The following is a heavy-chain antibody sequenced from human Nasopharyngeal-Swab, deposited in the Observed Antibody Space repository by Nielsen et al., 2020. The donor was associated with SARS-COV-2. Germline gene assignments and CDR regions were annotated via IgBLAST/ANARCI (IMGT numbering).Heavy chain of an antibody. CDR2: ISSSGSTI. V-gene: IGHV3-11*04. CDR1: GFTFSDYY. D-gene: IGHD4-23*01. J-gene: IGHJ4*02. CDR3: ASLAVVTPVPADY. Sequence: GESLKISCAASGFTFSDYYMSWIRQAPGKGLEWVSYISSSGSTIYYADSVKGRFTISRDNAKNSLYLQMNSLRAEDTAVYYCASLAVVTPVPADYWGQGTRVTVSS.